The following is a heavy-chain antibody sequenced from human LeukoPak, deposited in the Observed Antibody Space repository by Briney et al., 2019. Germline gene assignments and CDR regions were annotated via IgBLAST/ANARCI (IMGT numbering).Heavy chain of an antibody. CDR3: ARDPLHRGYDENDY. V-gene: IGHV1-2*02. D-gene: IGHD5-12*01. Sequence: GASVKVSCKASGYTFTGYYMHWVRQAPGQGLEWMGWINPNSGGTNYAQKFQGRVTMTRDTSISTAYMELGRLRSDDTAVYYCARDPLHRGYDENDYWSQGTLVTVSS. J-gene: IGHJ4*02. CDR1: GYTFTGYY. CDR2: INPNSGGT.